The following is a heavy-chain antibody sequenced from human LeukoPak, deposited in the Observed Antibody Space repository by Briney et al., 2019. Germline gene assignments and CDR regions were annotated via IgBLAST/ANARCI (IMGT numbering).Heavy chain of an antibody. CDR3: AREGYDFWSGYYENFDY. V-gene: IGHV3-21*01. D-gene: IGHD3-3*01. CDR2: ISSSSSYI. J-gene: IGHJ4*02. Sequence: PGGSLRLSCAASGFTFSSYSMNWVRQAPGKGLEWVSSISSSSSYIYYADSVKGRFTISRDNAKNSLYLQMNSLRAEDTAVYYCAREGYDFWSGYYENFDYWGQGTLVTVSS. CDR1: GFTFSSYS.